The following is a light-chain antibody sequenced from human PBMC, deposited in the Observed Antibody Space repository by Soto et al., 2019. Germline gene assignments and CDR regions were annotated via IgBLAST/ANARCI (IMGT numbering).Light chain of an antibody. J-gene: IGKJ3*01. Sequence: DFVMTQSPDSLAVSLGERATINCKCSQSLLYSPIQKNYLAWYRQKPGQPPELLISWASTRESGVPDRISGSGSGTEFTPTISSLQAEDVAISYCQQYYSTLFTFGPGTKVDIK. CDR1: QSLLYSPIQKNY. V-gene: IGKV4-1*01. CDR3: QQYYSTLFT. CDR2: WAS.